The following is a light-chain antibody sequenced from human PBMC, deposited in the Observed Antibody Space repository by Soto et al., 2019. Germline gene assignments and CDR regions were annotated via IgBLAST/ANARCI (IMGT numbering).Light chain of an antibody. CDR2: DAS. J-gene: IGKJ4*01. V-gene: IGKV1-27*01. CDR1: QGLSSD. CDR3: QKYNSVPLT. Sequence: DIPMTQSPSSLSASVGDRVTITCRASQGLSSDLAWYQQKPGKVPKLLIYDASTLQSGVPSRFSGSGSGTDFTLTISSLQPEDVATYYCQKYNSVPLTFGGGTKVEIK.